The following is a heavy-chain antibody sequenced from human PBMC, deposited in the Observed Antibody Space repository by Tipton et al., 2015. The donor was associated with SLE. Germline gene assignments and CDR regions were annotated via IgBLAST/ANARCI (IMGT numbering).Heavy chain of an antibody. CDR3: AGGRGHGSVYNWFDP. CDR1: GGSISSSNW. V-gene: IGHV4-4*02. Sequence: TLSLTCAVSGGSISSSNWWSWVRQPPGKGLEWIGKIYHSGSTNYNPSLKSRVTISVDTSKNQFSLKLSSVTAADTAAYYCAGGRGHGSVYNWFDPWGQGTLVTVSS. CDR2: IYHSGST. D-gene: IGHD3-10*01. J-gene: IGHJ5*02.